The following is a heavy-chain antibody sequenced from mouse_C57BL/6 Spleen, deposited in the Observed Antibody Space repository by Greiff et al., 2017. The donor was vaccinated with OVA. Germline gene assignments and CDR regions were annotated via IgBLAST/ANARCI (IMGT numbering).Heavy chain of an antibody. Sequence: EVMLVESGGGLVQPKGSLKLSCAASGFSFNTYAMNWVRQAPGKGLEWVARIRSKSNNYATYYADSVKDRFTISRDDSESMLYLQMNNLQTEDTAMYYCVRQKIYDGYCLDYWGQGTTLTVSS. CDR1: GFSFNTYA. CDR2: IRSKSNNYAT. J-gene: IGHJ2*01. V-gene: IGHV10-1*01. CDR3: VRQKIYDGYCLDY. D-gene: IGHD2-3*01.